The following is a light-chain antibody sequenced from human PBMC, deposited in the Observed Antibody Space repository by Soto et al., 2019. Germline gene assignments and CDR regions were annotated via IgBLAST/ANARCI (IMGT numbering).Light chain of an antibody. CDR2: GNI. V-gene: IGLV1-40*01. CDR1: SSNIGSHYD. CDR3: QSYDSGLSGVV. Sequence: QSVLTQPPAVSGAPVQRVTISFSGSSSNIGSHYDVHWYQQIPGKAPKLLIYGNINRPSGVPDRFSGSRSDTSASLAITGLQAEDEADYYCQSYDSGLSGVVFGGGTQLTVL. J-gene: IGLJ3*02.